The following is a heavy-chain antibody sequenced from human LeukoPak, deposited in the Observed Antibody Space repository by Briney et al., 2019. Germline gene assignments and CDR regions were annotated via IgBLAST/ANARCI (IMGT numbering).Heavy chain of an antibody. Sequence: SETPSLTCAVYGGSFSGYYWSWIRQPPGKGLEWIWDINYSGSTNYNPSLKSGVTISVDKSKNQFPLLPSSVPAANKTVYYCARDPRQSRAGVYWGQGTLVTVSS. D-gene: IGHD3-10*01. CDR1: GGSFSGYY. CDR2: INYSGST. CDR3: ARDPRQSRAGVY. V-gene: IGHV4-34*01. J-gene: IGHJ4*02.